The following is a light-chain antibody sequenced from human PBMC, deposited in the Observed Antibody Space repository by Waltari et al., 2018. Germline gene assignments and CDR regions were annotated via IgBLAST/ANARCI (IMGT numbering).Light chain of an antibody. CDR3: QVWHGDTAEYV. Sequence: SYVLTQPPSVSVAPRKAARITCAGNNIGSKSVHWYQQKPGQAPSLLIYYDRDRPSWIPERFAGANSGNTASLTISRVEAGDEADYYCQVWHGDTAEYVFGPGTKVSV. CDR2: YDR. CDR1: NIGSKS. V-gene: IGLV3-21*04. J-gene: IGLJ1*01.